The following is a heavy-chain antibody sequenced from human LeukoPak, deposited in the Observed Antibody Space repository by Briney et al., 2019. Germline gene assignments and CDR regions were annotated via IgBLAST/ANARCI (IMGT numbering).Heavy chain of an antibody. CDR1: GFTFSRYA. CDR3: VKDGGYSGYETFGY. V-gene: IGHV3-64D*06. J-gene: IGHJ4*02. D-gene: IGHD5-12*01. CDR2: ISSNGGST. Sequence: GSLRLSCAASGFTFSRYAMHWVRQAPGKGLEYVSAISSNGGSTYYADSVKGRFTISRDNSKNTLYLQMSSLRAEDTAVYYCVKDGGYSGYETFGYWGQGTLVTVSS.